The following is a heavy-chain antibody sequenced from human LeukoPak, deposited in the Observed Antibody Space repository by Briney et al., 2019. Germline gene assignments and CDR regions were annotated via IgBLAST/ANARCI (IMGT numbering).Heavy chain of an antibody. CDR1: GFTFSSYE. V-gene: IGHV3-48*03. CDR3: ARPRNNGRAFDI. CDR2: ISSSGSTI. J-gene: IGHJ3*02. Sequence: GGSLRLSCAASGFTFSSYEMNWVRQAPGKGLEWVSYISSSGSTIYYADSVKGRFTISRDNAKNSLYLQMNSLRAEDTAVYYCARPRNNGRAFDIWGQGTMVTVSS. D-gene: IGHD1/OR15-1a*01.